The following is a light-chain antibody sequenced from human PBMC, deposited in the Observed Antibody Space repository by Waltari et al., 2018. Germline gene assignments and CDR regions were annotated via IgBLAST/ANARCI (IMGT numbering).Light chain of an antibody. CDR1: QATSGW. V-gene: IGKV1-12*01. Sequence: DIQMTQAPSSVSASVGDRTTLTCRASQATSGWLAWYQQKPGSAPKLLIYGASSLQSGVPSRFSGRGSGTDFTLTISSLQPEDFATYYCQQATSLPLTFGGGTKVEIK. J-gene: IGKJ4*01. CDR3: QQATSLPLT. CDR2: GAS.